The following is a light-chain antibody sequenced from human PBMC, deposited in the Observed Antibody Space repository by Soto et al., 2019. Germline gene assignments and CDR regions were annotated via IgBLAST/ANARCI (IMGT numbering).Light chain of an antibody. J-gene: IGKJ1*01. CDR2: GAS. Sequence: EIVLTQSPGTLSLSPGERATLSCRASQSVRNNYLAWYQQKPGHAPRLLIYGASNRATGIPDRFSGSGSGTDFTLTISRLEPEDFAVYYCQQYGSSGTFGQGTKVDIK. CDR3: QQYGSSGT. CDR1: QSVRNNY. V-gene: IGKV3-20*01.